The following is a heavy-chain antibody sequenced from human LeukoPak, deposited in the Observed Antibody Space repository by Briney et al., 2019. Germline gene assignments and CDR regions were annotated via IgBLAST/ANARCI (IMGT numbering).Heavy chain of an antibody. D-gene: IGHD1-26*01. CDR3: AKDPTPYVGASAD. J-gene: IGHJ4*02. CDR1: GFAFSSYA. V-gene: IGHV3-23*01. CDR2: ITGSGDNT. Sequence: GGSLRLSCAASGFAFSSYAMSWVRQAPGKGLEWVSTITGSGDNTYYTDSVKGRFTFSRDNSKSTLYLQMNSLRAEDTAVYYCAKDPTPYVGASADWGQGTLVTVSS.